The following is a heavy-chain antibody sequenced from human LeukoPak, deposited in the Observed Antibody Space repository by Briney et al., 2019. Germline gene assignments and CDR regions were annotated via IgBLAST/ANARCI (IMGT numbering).Heavy chain of an antibody. CDR2: ISGSGGST. CDR1: GFTFSSYG. CDR3: AKGLALSGSGYGY. V-gene: IGHV3-23*01. Sequence: GGSLRLSCAASGFTFSSYGMSWVRQAPGKGLEWVSAISGSGGSTYYADSVKGRFTISRDNSKNTLYLQMNSLRAEDTAVYYRAKGLALSGSGYGYWGQGTLVTVSS. D-gene: IGHD5-12*01. J-gene: IGHJ4*02.